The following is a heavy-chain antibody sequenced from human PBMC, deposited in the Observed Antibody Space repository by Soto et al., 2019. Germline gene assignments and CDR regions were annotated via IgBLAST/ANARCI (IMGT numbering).Heavy chain of an antibody. Sequence: QVQLQESGPGLVKPSETLTLTCTVSGGFVSSTSYYWSWIRQPPGKGLEWVGYIYYTGSINYNRSLKSRVTISLDTSKNQFALKLNSVTAADSAVYYCARENGGLRFFDYWGQGTLVTVSA. CDR2: IYYTGSI. CDR1: GGFVSSTSYY. CDR3: ARENGGLRFFDY. J-gene: IGHJ4*02. V-gene: IGHV4-61*01. D-gene: IGHD5-12*01.